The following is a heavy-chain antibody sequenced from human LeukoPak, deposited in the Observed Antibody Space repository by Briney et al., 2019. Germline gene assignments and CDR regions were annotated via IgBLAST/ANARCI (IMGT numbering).Heavy chain of an antibody. Sequence: SETLSLTCTVSGGSISSSSYYWGWIRQPPGRGLEWIGSIHYSGSTYYNPSLKSRVTISVDTSKNQFSLKLSSVTAADTAVYYCARSYYDSSGSYDAFDIWGQGTMVTVSS. J-gene: IGHJ3*02. CDR2: IHYSGST. CDR3: ARSYYDSSGSYDAFDI. D-gene: IGHD3-22*01. V-gene: IGHV4-39*07. CDR1: GGSISSSSYY.